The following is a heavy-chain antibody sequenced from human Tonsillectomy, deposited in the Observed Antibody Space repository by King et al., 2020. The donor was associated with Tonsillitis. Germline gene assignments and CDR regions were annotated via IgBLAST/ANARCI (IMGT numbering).Heavy chain of an antibody. CDR3: ARDKVFRCSSTSCNAGGAFDI. Sequence: VQLVESGGGVVQPGRSLRLSCAASGFTFSSYGMHWVRQSPGKGLEWVAVIWYDGSNKYYADSVKGRFTISRDNSKNTLYLQMNSLGAEDTAVYYCARDKVFRCSSTSCNAGGAFDIWGQGTMVTVSS. D-gene: IGHD2-2*01. CDR1: GFTFSSYG. J-gene: IGHJ3*02. V-gene: IGHV3-33*01. CDR2: IWYDGSNK.